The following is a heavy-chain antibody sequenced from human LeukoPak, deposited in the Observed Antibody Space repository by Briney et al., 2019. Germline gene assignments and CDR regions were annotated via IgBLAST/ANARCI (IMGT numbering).Heavy chain of an antibody. V-gene: IGHV1-69*05. CDR1: GCTFSSYA. Sequence: SVNDSCKASGCTFSSYAISWVRQAPGQGLEWMGGIIPIFGTANYAQKFQGRVTITTDESTSTAYMELSSLRSEDTAVNYCASGIAMVRGVIKGPNYFDYWGQGTLVTVSS. D-gene: IGHD3-10*01. CDR2: IIPIFGTA. J-gene: IGHJ4*02. CDR3: ASGIAMVRGVIKGPNYFDY.